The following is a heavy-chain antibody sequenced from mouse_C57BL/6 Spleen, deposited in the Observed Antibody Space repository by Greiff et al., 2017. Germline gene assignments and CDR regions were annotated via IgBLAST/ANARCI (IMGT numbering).Heavy chain of an antibody. CDR3: TPYYYGREYFDY. CDR1: GFTFSNYW. V-gene: IGHV6-3*01. J-gene: IGHJ2*01. Sequence: EVKLMESGGGLVQPGGSMKLSCVASGFTFSNYWMNWVRQSPEKGLEWVAQIRLKSDNYATHYAESVKGRFTISRDDSKSSVYLQMNNLRAEDTGIYYCTPYYYGREYFDYWGQGTTLTVSS. CDR2: IRLKSDNYAT. D-gene: IGHD1-1*01.